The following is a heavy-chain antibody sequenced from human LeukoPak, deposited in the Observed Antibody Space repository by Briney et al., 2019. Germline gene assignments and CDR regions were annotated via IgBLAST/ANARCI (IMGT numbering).Heavy chain of an antibody. CDR2: ISAYNGNT. J-gene: IGHJ4*02. Sequence: ASVKVSCKASGYTFTSYGISWVRQAPGQGLEWMGWISAYNGNTNYPQKFQGRVTVTTDTSTSTAYMELRSLRSDDTAVYYCARVSTPHYYGSGSPTRRFDYWGQGTLVTVSS. V-gene: IGHV1-18*01. CDR1: GYTFTSYG. CDR3: ARVSTPHYYGSGSPTRRFDY. D-gene: IGHD3-10*01.